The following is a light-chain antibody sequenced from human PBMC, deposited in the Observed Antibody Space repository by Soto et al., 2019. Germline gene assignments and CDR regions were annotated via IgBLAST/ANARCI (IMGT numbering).Light chain of an antibody. CDR3: QQYNNWPLT. J-gene: IGKJ4*01. Sequence: ETVMTQSPATLSASPGESATLSCRASQSVNSDLAWYQQTPGQAPRLLIYSASTGATGGPARFSGSGSGTEFTLTISSLQSEDFAIYYCQQYNNWPLTFGGGTKVEI. CDR1: QSVNSD. V-gene: IGKV3-15*01. CDR2: SAS.